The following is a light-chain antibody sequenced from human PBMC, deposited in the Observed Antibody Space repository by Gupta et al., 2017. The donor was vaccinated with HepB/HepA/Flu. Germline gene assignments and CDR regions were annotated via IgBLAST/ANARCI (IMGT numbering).Light chain of an antibody. CDR1: SSDV. J-gene: IGLJ2*01. V-gene: IGLV2-14*03. Sequence: SALTPPPSLAGSPGKAITIASTGTSSDVSWYQQHPGKAPKLMIYDVSKRPARVSHRFSGSKSGDTASLTISGLQAEDEGDYYCSSYTTSASLAVFGGGTKLTVL. CDR3: SSYTTSASLAV. CDR2: DVS.